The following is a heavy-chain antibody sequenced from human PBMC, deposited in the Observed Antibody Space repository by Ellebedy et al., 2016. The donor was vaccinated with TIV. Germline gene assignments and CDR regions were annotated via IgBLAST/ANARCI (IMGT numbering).Heavy chain of an antibody. Sequence: AASVKVSCKTSGGTFSTYAISWVRQAPGQGLEWMGGIIPIFGTANYAQKFQGRVTITADESTSTAYMELSSLKSEDTAFYYCAREGGIIAAAGKGYFDYWGQGTLVTVSS. CDR2: IIPIFGTA. D-gene: IGHD6-13*01. CDR3: AREGGIIAAAGKGYFDY. CDR1: GGTFSTYA. J-gene: IGHJ4*02. V-gene: IGHV1-69*13.